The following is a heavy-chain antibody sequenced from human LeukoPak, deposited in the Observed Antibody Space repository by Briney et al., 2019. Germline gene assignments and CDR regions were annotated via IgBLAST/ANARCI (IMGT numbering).Heavy chain of an antibody. Sequence: PSETLSLTCAVYGGSFSGYYWSWIRQPPGKGLEWIGEINHSGSTNYNPSLKSRVTISVDTSKNQCSLKLSSVAAADTAVYYCARVLEGSSGQHWYFDLWGRGTLVTVSS. CDR3: ARVLEGSSGQHWYFDL. J-gene: IGHJ2*01. V-gene: IGHV4-34*01. CDR1: GGSFSGYY. D-gene: IGHD6-19*01. CDR2: INHSGST.